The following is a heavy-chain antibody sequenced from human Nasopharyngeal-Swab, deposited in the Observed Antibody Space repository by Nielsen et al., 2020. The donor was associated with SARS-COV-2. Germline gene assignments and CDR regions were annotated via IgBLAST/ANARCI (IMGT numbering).Heavy chain of an antibody. D-gene: IGHD3-16*02. Sequence: GGSLRLSCAGSGFTFSRYWMSWVRQAPGKGLEWVANIKQDGSEKYYEDSVKGRFTISRDNAKNSLHLQMNSLRAEDTAVYYCARDKGMRDYVWGSYRSSYYYYYGMDVWGQGTTVTVSS. CDR3: ARDKGMRDYVWGSYRSSYYYYYGMDV. V-gene: IGHV3-7*01. J-gene: IGHJ6*02. CDR2: IKQDGSEK. CDR1: GFTFSRYW.